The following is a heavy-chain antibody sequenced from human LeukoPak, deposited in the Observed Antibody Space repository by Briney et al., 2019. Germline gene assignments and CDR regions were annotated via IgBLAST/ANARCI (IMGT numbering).Heavy chain of an antibody. V-gene: IGHV4-59*08. CDR1: GGSISSYY. CDR3: ARRGLDGDYVSGNWFDP. J-gene: IGHJ5*02. Sequence: PSETLSLTCTVSGGSISSYYWSWIRQPPGKGLEWIGYIYYSGSTNYNPSLKSRVTISVDTSKNQFSLKLSSVTAADTAVYYCARRGLDGDYVSGNWFDPWGQGTLVTVSS. D-gene: IGHD4-17*01. CDR2: IYYSGST.